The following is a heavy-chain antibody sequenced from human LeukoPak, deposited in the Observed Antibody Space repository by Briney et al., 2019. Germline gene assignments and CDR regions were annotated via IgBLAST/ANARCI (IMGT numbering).Heavy chain of an antibody. V-gene: IGHV3-48*03. J-gene: IGHJ3*02. D-gene: IGHD2-2*01. CDR1: GLTFSSYE. CDR3: VRGGYCTSTICYSLNAFDI. Sequence: AGGSLRLSCAASGLTFSSYEMNWVRQAPGKGLEWVSXXXXXXSTIYYADSVKGRFTISRDDANNSLYLQMNSLRAEDTAVYYCVRGGYCTSTICYSLNAFDIWGQGTTVTVSS. CDR2: XXXXXSTI.